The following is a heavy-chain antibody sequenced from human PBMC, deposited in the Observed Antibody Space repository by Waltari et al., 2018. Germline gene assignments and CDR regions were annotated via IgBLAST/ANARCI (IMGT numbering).Heavy chain of an antibody. CDR2: ISDDGSIK. CDR3: ARVPRVDVYFDS. D-gene: IGHD3-3*01. V-gene: IGHV3-30-3*01. J-gene: IGHJ4*01. CDR1: GLSYSTYA. Sequence: QVHLVESGGGVVQLGRSLRLSCAASGLSYSTYAMHWVRQAPGKGLEWVAVISDDGSIKYYADSVKGRLTISRDKSKNTLYLQVNSLRPEDSAVYYCARVPRVDVYFDSWGHGTLVTVSS.